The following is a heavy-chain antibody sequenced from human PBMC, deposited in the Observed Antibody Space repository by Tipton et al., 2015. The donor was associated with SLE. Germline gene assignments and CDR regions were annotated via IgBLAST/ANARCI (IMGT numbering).Heavy chain of an antibody. CDR1: GYSFTSYWI. CDR3: ARGTLSNGIDY. Sequence: QLVQSGAEVKKPGESLRISCKGSGYSFTSYWISWVRQMPGKGLEWMGRTYYRSKWYNEYAESVKSRITINPDTSKNQFSLHVNSVTPEDTAVYFCARGTLSNGIDYWGQGTLVTVSS. CDR2: TYYRSKWYN. V-gene: IGHV6-1*01. D-gene: IGHD2-8*01. J-gene: IGHJ4*02.